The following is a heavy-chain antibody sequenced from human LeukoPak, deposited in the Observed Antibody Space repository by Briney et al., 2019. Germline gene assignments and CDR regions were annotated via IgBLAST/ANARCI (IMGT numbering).Heavy chain of an antibody. J-gene: IGHJ4*02. Sequence: SETLSLTCTVSGGSISSYYWSWIRQPPGKGLEWIGYIYYSGSTNYNPSLKSRVTISVDTSKNQFSLKLSSVTAADTAVYYCAKGVVWEPRDYFDYWGQGTLVTVSS. CDR2: IYYSGST. V-gene: IGHV4-59*01. D-gene: IGHD2-8*02. CDR3: AKGVVWEPRDYFDY. CDR1: GGSISSYY.